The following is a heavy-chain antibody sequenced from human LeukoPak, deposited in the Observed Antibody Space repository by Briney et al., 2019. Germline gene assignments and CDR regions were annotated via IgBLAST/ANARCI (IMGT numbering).Heavy chain of an antibody. V-gene: IGHV3-21*01. Sequence: TGGSLRLSCAASGFTFSIYSMDWVRQAPGKGLEWVSSISSSGSYIYYADSLKGRFTISRDNAKNSLYLQMNSLRAEDTAVYYCAREDASSWDYWGQGTLVTVSS. CDR1: GFTFSIYS. CDR3: AREDASSWDY. J-gene: IGHJ4*02. D-gene: IGHD6-13*01. CDR2: ISSSGSYI.